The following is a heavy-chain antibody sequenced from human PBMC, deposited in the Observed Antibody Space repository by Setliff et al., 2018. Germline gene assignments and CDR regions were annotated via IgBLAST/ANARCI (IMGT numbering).Heavy chain of an antibody. CDR3: VKDRGTNWSEGFDS. CDR1: EFTFNKYW. V-gene: IGHV3-23*01. CDR2: ITNSGGTI. Sequence: PWGSLRLSCAASEFTFNKYWMTWVRQAPGKGLEWVSYITNSGGTIYYADSVMGRFSISRDNSKNTLSLQMNSLRAEDTAVYYCVKDRGTNWSEGFDSWGQGTLVTVSS. J-gene: IGHJ4*02. D-gene: IGHD7-27*01.